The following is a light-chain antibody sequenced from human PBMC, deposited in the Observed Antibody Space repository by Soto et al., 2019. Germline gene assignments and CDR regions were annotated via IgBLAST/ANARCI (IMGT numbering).Light chain of an antibody. CDR3: QRYGDWPLT. CDR1: QSVGNN. V-gene: IGKV3-15*01. CDR2: ATS. Sequence: EIVLTQSPATLSVSPGERATLSCRASQSVGNNFAWYQQKPGQAPRLLIFATSTRATGVPARFSGSGSGTAVTLAIRSLQSEDFAVYYCQRYGDWPLTFGGGAKVEIE. J-gene: IGKJ4*01.